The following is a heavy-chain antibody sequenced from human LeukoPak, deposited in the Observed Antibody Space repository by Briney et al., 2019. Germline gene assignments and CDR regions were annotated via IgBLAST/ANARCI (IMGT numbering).Heavy chain of an antibody. CDR2: IDPNSGGT. D-gene: IGHD6-13*01. J-gene: IGHJ4*02. Sequence: ASVKVSCKASGYTFTGYYLHWVRQAPGQGPEWLGWIDPNSGGTKYAQKFQGRVTMTRDTSISTAHMELSRLGSGDTAVYYCTRVSSYIAADYWGQGSLVTVSS. CDR1: GYTFTGYY. CDR3: TRVSSYIAADY. V-gene: IGHV1-2*02.